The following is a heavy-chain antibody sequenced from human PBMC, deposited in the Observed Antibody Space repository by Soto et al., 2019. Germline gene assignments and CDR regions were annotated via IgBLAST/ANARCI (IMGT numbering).Heavy chain of an antibody. Sequence: SATRSITCTVSGVSVSSGSYYWSWLRQPPGKGREWICYIYYIGSTNYNPSLKSRVTISVDTSKNQFSLKLSSVTAADTAVYYCATQFYDSSGYLAFRPSRGSYFDYWGQGTLVTVSS. CDR1: GVSVSSGSYY. CDR2: IYYIGST. V-gene: IGHV4-61*01. CDR3: ATQFYDSSGYLAFRPSRGSYFDY. J-gene: IGHJ4*02. D-gene: IGHD3-22*01.